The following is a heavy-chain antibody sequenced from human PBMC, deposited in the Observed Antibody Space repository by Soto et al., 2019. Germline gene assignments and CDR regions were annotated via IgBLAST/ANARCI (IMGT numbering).Heavy chain of an antibody. CDR3: ARYRSLDP. V-gene: IGHV3-7*03. CDR1: GFILRNYW. D-gene: IGHD3-16*02. Sequence: EVQLVESGGGLVQPGGSLRLSCADSGFILRNYWMSWVRQAPGMGLQWVTSIKEDGSEKYYVDPVKGRCTNSRENAKNSLYLRMNSLRAEDTAVYYCARYRSLDPWGQGILVTVSS. CDR2: IKEDGSEK. J-gene: IGHJ5*02.